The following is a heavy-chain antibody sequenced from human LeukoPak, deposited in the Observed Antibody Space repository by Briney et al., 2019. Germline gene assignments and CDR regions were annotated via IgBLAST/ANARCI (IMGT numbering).Heavy chain of an antibody. Sequence: PSETLSLTCTVSGGSISSSSYYWGWIRQPPGKGLDWIGIIYFSGSTLYNPSLSSRVTISLDRSKNQVPLRLTSVTAADTAVYCCATGKERDYFYMDVWAKGTTVTVSS. J-gene: IGHJ6*03. CDR3: ATGKERDYFYMDV. D-gene: IGHD1-26*01. CDR2: IYFSGST. V-gene: IGHV4-39*06. CDR1: GGSISSSSYY.